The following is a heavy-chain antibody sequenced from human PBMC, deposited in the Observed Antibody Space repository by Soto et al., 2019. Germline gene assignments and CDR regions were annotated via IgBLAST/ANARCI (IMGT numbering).Heavy chain of an antibody. CDR3: ARYYYDGSGSSRWLDP. Sequence: SETLSLTCAVSGGSISSGGYSWSWIRQPPGKGLEWIGYIYHSGSTYYNPSLKSRVTLSVDTSKNQFSLRLSSVTAADTAVYYCARYYYDGSGSSRWLDPWGQGTLVTVSS. V-gene: IGHV4-30-2*05. D-gene: IGHD3-22*01. J-gene: IGHJ5*02. CDR2: IYHSGST. CDR1: GGSISSGGYS.